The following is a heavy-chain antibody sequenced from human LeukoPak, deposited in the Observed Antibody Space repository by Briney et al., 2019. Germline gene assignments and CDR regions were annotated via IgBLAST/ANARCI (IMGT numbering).Heavy chain of an antibody. CDR1: GFTFSSYN. D-gene: IGHD3-22*01. CDR2: ISSSSSYI. Sequence: GGSLRLSCAASGFTFSSYNLNWVRQAPGKGLEWVSAISSSSSYIYYADSVKGRFTISRDNAKNSLYLQMNSLRAEDTAVYYCARARVGDIVVVITPHAFDYWGQGTLVTVSS. J-gene: IGHJ4*02. V-gene: IGHV3-21*01. CDR3: ARARVGDIVVVITPHAFDY.